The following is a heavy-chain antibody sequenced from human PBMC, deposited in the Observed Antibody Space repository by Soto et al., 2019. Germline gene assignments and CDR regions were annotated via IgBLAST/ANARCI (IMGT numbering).Heavy chain of an antibody. CDR2: ISSSSSYT. J-gene: IGHJ4*02. CDR1: GFTFSDYY. D-gene: IGHD5-18*01. CDR3: ARDLPDTATPLDY. Sequence: LRLSCAASGFTFSDYYISWIRQSPGKGLEWVSYISSSSSYTNYADSVKGRFTISRDNAKNSLYLQMNSLRAEDTAVYYCARDLPDTATPLDYWGQGTLVTVSS. V-gene: IGHV3-11*06.